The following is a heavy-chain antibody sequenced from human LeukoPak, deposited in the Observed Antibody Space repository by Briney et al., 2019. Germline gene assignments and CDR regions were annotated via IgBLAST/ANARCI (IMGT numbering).Heavy chain of an antibody. J-gene: IGHJ6*02. V-gene: IGHV3-7*01. CDR1: GFTFSSSW. CDR2: IKRDGSEK. Sequence: GGSLRLSCAASGFTFSSSWMSRVRQAPGKGLEWVANIKRDGSEKYYVDSVKGRFTISRDNAKNSLSLQMNSLRVEDTAVYYCARDLYYFYYSLDVWGQGTTVTVSS. CDR3: ARDLYYFYYSLDV.